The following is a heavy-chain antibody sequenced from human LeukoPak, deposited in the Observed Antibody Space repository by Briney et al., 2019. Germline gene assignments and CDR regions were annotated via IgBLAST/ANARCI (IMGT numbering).Heavy chain of an antibody. CDR2: IRSKANSYAT. J-gene: IGHJ4*02. D-gene: IGHD3-10*01. Sequence: GGSLRLSCAASGFTFSGFAMHWVRQASGRGREWVGRIRSKANSYATAYAASVKGRFTISRDDSKNTAYLQMNSLKTEDPAVYYCTSQYPEYYYGSGSYPLDYWGQGTLVTVSS. CDR1: GFTFSGFA. CDR3: TSQYPEYYYGSGSYPLDY. V-gene: IGHV3-73*01.